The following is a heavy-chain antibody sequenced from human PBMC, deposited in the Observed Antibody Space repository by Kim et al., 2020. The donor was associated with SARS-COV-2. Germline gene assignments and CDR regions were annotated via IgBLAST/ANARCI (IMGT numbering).Heavy chain of an antibody. CDR2: IYYSGST. Sequence: SETLSLTCTVSGGSISSSSYYWGWIRQPPGKGLEWIGSIYYSGSTYYNPSLKSRVTISVDTSKNQFSLKLSSVTAADTAVYYCARTHVMGRYSSSWYLDYWGQGTLVTVSS. J-gene: IGHJ4*02. CDR1: GGSISSSSYY. V-gene: IGHV4-39*01. D-gene: IGHD6-13*01. CDR3: ARTHVMGRYSSSWYLDY.